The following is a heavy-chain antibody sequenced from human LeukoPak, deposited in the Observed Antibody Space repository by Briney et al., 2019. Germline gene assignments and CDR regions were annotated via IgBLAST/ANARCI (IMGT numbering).Heavy chain of an antibody. D-gene: IGHD5-18*01. CDR1: GYSFTSYW. Sequence: PGESLRISCKGSGYSFTSYWIGWVRQMTGKGLEGMVIIYPGDSDTRYSPSFQGQVTISADKSISTAYLQRSSLKASDTAMYYCARHSTLGVDTAMAHWGQGTLVTVSS. J-gene: IGHJ4*02. V-gene: IGHV5-51*01. CDR2: IYPGDSDT. CDR3: ARHSTLGVDTAMAH.